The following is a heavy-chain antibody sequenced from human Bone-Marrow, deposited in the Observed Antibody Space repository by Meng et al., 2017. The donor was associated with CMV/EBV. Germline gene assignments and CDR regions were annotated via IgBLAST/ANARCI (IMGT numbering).Heavy chain of an antibody. Sequence: SETLSLTCTVSGGSVSSGSYYWSWIRQPPGKGLEWIGEINHSGSTNYNPSLKSRVTISVDTSKNQFSLKLSSVTAADTAVYYCARMRLSGWADYWGQGTLVTVSS. J-gene: IGHJ4*02. CDR1: GGSVSSGSYY. V-gene: IGHV4-39*07. D-gene: IGHD3-16*02. CDR2: INHSGST. CDR3: ARMRLSGWADY.